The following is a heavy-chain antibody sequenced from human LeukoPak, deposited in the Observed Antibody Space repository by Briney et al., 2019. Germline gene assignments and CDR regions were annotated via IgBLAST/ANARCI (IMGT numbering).Heavy chain of an antibody. CDR1: GYTFTSYA. J-gene: IGHJ4*02. V-gene: IGHV1-18*01. CDR3: ARDKNWSLDY. Sequence: ASVKVSCKASGYTFTSYAMNWVRQAPGQGLEWMGWISTSKGNTNYAQKFQDRVIMTIDASTRTAYMELRSLRFDDTAVYYCARDKNWSLDYWGQGTLVTVSS. D-gene: IGHD1-1*01. CDR2: ISTSKGNT.